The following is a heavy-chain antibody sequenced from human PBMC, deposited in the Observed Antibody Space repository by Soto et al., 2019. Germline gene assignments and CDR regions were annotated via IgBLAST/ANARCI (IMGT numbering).Heavy chain of an antibody. CDR2: ISYDGSNK. D-gene: IGHD3-10*01. Sequence: QVQLVESGGGVVQPGRSLRLSCAASGFTFSSYAMHWVRQAPGKGLVWVAVISYDGSNKYYADSVKGRFTISRDNSKNTLYLQMNGLRAEDTAVYYCAIIQNYYGSGSYYNVWGQGTLVTVSS. CDR3: AIIQNYYGSGSYYNV. V-gene: IGHV3-30-3*01. J-gene: IGHJ4*02. CDR1: GFTFSSYA.